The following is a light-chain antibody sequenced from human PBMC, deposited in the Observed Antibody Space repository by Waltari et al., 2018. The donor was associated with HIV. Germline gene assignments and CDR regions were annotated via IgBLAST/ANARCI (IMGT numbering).Light chain of an antibody. CDR1: SSNIGAGYY. V-gene: IGLV1-40*01. CDR3: QSYDSSLSGSVV. CDR2: GDN. J-gene: IGLJ2*01. Sequence: QSVLTQPPSVSGAPGQRVTISCTGSSSNIGAGYYVHWYRQLPGTAPKPLIYGDNNRPSGVPDRFSGSKSGTSASLAITGLQAEDEANYDCQSYDSSLSGSVVFGGGTKLTVL.